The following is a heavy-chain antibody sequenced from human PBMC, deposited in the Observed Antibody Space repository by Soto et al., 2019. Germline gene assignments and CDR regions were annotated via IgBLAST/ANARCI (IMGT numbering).Heavy chain of an antibody. D-gene: IGHD6-13*01. CDR1: GFTFSDYY. J-gene: IGHJ5*02. V-gene: IGHV3-11*01. CDR2: ISSSGASI. Sequence: PGGSLRLSCAASGFTFSDYYMSWIRQAPGKGLEWVSYISSSGASIYYADSVKGRSTISRDNAENSLSLQMNSLRAEDMAVYYCVRGGWSSSGGIAASWGQGTLVTVSS. CDR3: VRGGWSSSGGIAAS.